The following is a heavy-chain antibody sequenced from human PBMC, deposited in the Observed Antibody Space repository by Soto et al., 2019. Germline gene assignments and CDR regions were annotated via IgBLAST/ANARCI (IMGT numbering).Heavy chain of an antibody. J-gene: IGHJ6*02. CDR2: IIPIFGTA. V-gene: IGHV1-69*06. Sequence: SVKVSCKASGYTFSSYAISWVRQAPGQGLEWMGGIIPIFGTANYAQKFQGRVTITADKSTSTAYMELSSLRSEDTAVYYCAIAYCGGDCYFNYGMDVWGQGTTVTVSS. D-gene: IGHD2-21*02. CDR1: GYTFSSYA. CDR3: AIAYCGGDCYFNYGMDV.